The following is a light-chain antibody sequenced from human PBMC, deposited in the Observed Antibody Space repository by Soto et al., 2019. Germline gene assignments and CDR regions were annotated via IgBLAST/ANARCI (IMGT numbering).Light chain of an antibody. CDR1: QGIRDA. Sequence: DNQMTQSPSSLSASVGDRVTITCRASQGIRDALGWYQQKPGKAPKRLIYAASSLQSGVPSRFSGSGSGTEFTLTISSLQPEDFATYYCLQHNSYPQTFGQGIKVEIK. CDR2: AAS. J-gene: IGKJ1*01. V-gene: IGKV1-17*01. CDR3: LQHNSYPQT.